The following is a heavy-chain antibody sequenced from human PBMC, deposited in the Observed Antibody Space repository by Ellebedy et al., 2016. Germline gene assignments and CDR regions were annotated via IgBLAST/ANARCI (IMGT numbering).Heavy chain of an antibody. CDR1: ELPSDDIS. Sequence: GESLKISXTISELPSDDISISWFRQAPGKGLEWVGLIRGKAYGWTKDYAASVKDRFTISRDGTDTSVYLNMKTLTTDDTAVYYCTRRVVLDYRDSAWFDPWGQGTRVTVSS. D-gene: IGHD4-11*01. CDR3: TRRVVLDYRDSAWFDP. V-gene: IGHV3-49*01. J-gene: IGHJ5*02. CDR2: IRGKAYGWTK.